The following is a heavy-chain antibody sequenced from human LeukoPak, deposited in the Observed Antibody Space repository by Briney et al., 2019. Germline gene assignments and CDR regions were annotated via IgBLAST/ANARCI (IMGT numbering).Heavy chain of an antibody. CDR2: INPNSGGT. CDR3: ARDLITMVRGVIGDNWFDP. D-gene: IGHD3-10*01. CDR1: GYTFTGYY. J-gene: IGHJ5*02. Sequence: ASVKVSCTASGYTFTGYYMHWVRQAPGQGLEWMGWINPNSGGTNYAQKFQGRVTMTRDTSISTAYMELSRLRSDDTAVYYCARDLITMVRGVIGDNWFDPWGQGTLVTVSS. V-gene: IGHV1-2*02.